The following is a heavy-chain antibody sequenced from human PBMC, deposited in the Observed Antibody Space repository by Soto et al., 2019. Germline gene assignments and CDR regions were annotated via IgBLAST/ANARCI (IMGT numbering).Heavy chain of an antibody. CDR3: ERWVVVEPAAIFLGPPEVFDI. CDR2: INHSGST. CDR1: GGSFSGYY. V-gene: IGHV4-34*01. Sequence: SETLSLTCAVYGGSFSGYYWSWIRQPPGKGLEWIGEINHSGSTNYNPSLKSRVTISVDTSKNQFSLKLSSVTAADTAVYYCERWVVVEPAAIFLGPPEVFDIWGKGTMVPVS. J-gene: IGHJ3*02. D-gene: IGHD2-2*01.